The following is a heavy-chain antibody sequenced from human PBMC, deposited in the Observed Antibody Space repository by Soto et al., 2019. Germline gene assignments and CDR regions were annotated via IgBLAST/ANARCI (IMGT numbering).Heavy chain of an antibody. V-gene: IGHV3-53*02. Sequence: EVQLVETGGGLIQPGGSLRLSCAASGFTVSNHYMSWVRQAPGKGLEWVSLIYSGGSTYYADSVKGRFTISRDNSKNTPYLQMNSLRAEDTAVYYCATYSSLDYWGQGTLVTVPS. CDR2: IYSGGST. CDR1: GFTVSNHY. J-gene: IGHJ4*02. CDR3: ATYSSLDY. D-gene: IGHD6-13*01.